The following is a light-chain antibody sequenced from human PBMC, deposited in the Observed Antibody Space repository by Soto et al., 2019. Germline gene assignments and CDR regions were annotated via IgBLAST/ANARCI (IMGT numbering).Light chain of an antibody. V-gene: IGKV3D-20*01. CDR2: DAS. Sequence: EIVMTQSPATLSLSPGERATLSCGASQSVNSNYLAWYQQKPGLAPRLLIYDASSRATGIPDRFSGSGSGTDFTLTISRLEPEDFAVDYCQQYGSSPPTFGQGTKVEIK. CDR1: QSVNSNY. CDR3: QQYGSSPPT. J-gene: IGKJ1*01.